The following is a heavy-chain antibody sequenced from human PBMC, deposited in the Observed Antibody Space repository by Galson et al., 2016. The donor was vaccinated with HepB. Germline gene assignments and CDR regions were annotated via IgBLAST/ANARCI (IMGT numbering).Heavy chain of an antibody. V-gene: IGHV3-21*04. CDR2: ISSGSRHI. CDR1: GFTFRAYT. J-gene: IGHJ6*02. CDR3: ARDRVDIVAAPSSIRNYYGIDG. Sequence: SLRLSCAASGFTFRAYTMNWVRQAPGKGLQWVSSISSGSRHISNADSLKGRFSISRDDAKNSVFLQMNSLTVDDTAKYFCARDRVDIVAAPSSIRNYYGIDGWGQGTTINVSS. D-gene: IGHD5-12*01.